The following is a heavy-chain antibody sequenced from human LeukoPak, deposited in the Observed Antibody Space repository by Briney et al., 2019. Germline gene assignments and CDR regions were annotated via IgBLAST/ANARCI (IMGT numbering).Heavy chain of an antibody. D-gene: IGHD2-2*01. V-gene: IGHV4-4*08. Sequence: KPSETLSLTCTVSADSISNYYWTWLRQPPGKGLEWIGYIYNSGSTNYNTSLKSRVTISVDTSKNQFSLKLSSVTAADTAVYYCARLRTSHRTYYFDYWGQGTLVTVSS. CDR2: IYNSGST. J-gene: IGHJ4*02. CDR3: ARLRTSHRTYYFDY. CDR1: ADSISNYY.